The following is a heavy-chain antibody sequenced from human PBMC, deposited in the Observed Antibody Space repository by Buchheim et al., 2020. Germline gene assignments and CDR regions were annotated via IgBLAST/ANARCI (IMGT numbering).Heavy chain of an antibody. J-gene: IGHJ4*02. CDR1: GFTFSAYA. Sequence: EVQLVESGGGLVQPGGSLRLSCAASGFTFSAYAVSWVRQAPGQGLEWVSSFRGSGGSTYYADSVRGRFTLSGDNSKKLLYLPMSSLRAEDTALYFCAKTYGDFWYGLWDYWGQGTL. CDR2: FRGSGGST. V-gene: IGHV3-23*04. CDR3: AKTYGDFWYGLWDY. D-gene: IGHD2-21*02.